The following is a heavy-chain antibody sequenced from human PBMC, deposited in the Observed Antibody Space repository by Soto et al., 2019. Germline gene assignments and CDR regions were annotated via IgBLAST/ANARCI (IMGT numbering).Heavy chain of an antibody. CDR1: GFTFSSYA. J-gene: IGHJ4*02. CDR3: AKDQTAAETAMAR. Sequence: PGGSLRLSCAASGFTFSSYAMSWVRQAPGKGLEWVSAIIGSGGSTYYADSVKGRFTISRDNSKSTLYLQMNSLRAEDTALYYCAKDQTAAETAMARWGQGTLVTVSS. V-gene: IGHV3-23*01. D-gene: IGHD5-18*01. CDR2: IIGSGGST.